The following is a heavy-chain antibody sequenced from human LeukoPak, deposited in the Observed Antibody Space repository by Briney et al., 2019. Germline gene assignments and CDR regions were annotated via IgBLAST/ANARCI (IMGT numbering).Heavy chain of an antibody. CDR2: FDLEDGET. Sequence: ASVKVSCKVSGYTLTELSMHWVRQAPGKGLEWMGGFDLEDGETIYAQKFQGRVTMTEDTSTDTAYMELSSVRSEDTAVYYCATVRSETYYDFWSGFHFDYWAREPWSPSPQ. V-gene: IGHV1-24*01. CDR1: GYTLTELS. D-gene: IGHD3-3*01. J-gene: IGHJ4*02. CDR3: ATVRSETYYDFWSGFHFDY.